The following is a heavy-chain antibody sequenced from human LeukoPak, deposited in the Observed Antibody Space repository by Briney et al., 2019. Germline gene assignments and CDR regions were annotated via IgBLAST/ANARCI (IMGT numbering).Heavy chain of an antibody. CDR3: ARTDAVAGPLDY. CDR1: GFTFSSYW. Sequence: PGGSLRLSCAASGFTFSSYWMHWVRQAPGKGLVWVSRINSDGSSTSYADSVKGRFTISRDNAKNTLYLQMNSLRAEDTAVYYCARTDAVAGPLDYWGQGTLATVSS. J-gene: IGHJ4*02. V-gene: IGHV3-74*01. CDR2: INSDGSST. D-gene: IGHD6-19*01.